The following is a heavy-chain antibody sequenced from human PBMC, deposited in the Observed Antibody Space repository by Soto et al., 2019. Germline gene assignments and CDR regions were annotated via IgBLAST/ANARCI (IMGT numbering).Heavy chain of an antibody. CDR3: VGTTSLKWYYMDF. Sequence: PPQTPSLTGASAGETVASNNFAVNWIRESPSRGLEWLGRTYYRSRWYNDYAVSVKSRITVNPDTSKNQFSLHLNSVTPEDTAVYYVVGTTSLKWYYMDFWDKGTTVTVYS. V-gene: IGHV6-1*01. D-gene: IGHD1-7*01. J-gene: IGHJ6*03. CDR1: GETVASNNFA. CDR2: TYYRSRWYN.